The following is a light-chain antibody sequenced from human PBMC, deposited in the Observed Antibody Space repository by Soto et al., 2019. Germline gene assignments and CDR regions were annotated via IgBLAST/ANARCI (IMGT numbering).Light chain of an antibody. CDR3: QQRSDWIT. J-gene: IGKJ5*01. Sequence: PGERATLSCRASQSVSRYLAWYQQKPGQAPRFLIYDASNRATGIPARFSGSGSGTDFTLTISSLEPEDFAVYYCQQRSDWITFGQGTRLEIK. CDR1: QSVSRY. V-gene: IGKV3-11*01. CDR2: DAS.